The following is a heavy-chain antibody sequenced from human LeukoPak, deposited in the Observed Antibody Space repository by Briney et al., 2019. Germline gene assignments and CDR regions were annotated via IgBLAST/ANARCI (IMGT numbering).Heavy chain of an antibody. CDR2: INHSGST. J-gene: IGHJ5*02. D-gene: IGHD5-12*01. CDR3: SRIRTGLRPHRGWFDP. Sequence: SETLSLTCTVSGGSISSSSYYWGWIRQPPGKGLEWIGEINHSGSTNYNPSLKSRVTISVDTSKNQFSLKLSSVTAADTAVYYCSRIRTGLRPHRGWFDPWGQGTLVTVSS. CDR1: GGSISSSSYY. V-gene: IGHV4-39*07.